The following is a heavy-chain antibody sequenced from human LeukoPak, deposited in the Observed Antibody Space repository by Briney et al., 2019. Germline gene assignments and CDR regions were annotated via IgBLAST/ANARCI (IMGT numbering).Heavy chain of an antibody. J-gene: IGHJ6*02. V-gene: IGHV4-4*02. Sequence: SETLSLTCDVSGGSISSTNRWYWVRQPPEKGLEWIGEIYHSGTTNYNPSLNSRVTISVDKSKNQFSLKLSSVTAADTAVYYCARGSNSDHHGMDVWGQGTTVTVSS. CDR3: ARGSNSDHHGMDV. D-gene: IGHD2/OR15-2a*01. CDR2: IYHSGTT. CDR1: GGSISSTNR.